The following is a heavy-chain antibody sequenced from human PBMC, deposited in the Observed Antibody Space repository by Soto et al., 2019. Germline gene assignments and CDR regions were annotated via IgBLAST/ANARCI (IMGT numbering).Heavy chain of an antibody. J-gene: IGHJ5*02. CDR1: GGSFSGYY. D-gene: IGHD3-10*01. CDR2: INHSGST. CDR3: ARAGRSYYYGSGSYYNRNWFDP. Sequence: SETLSLTCAVYGGSFSGYYWSWIRQPPGKGLEWIGEINHSGSTNYNPSLKSRVTISVDTSKNQFSLKLSSVTAADTAVYYCARAGRSYYYGSGSYYNRNWFDPWGQGTLVT. V-gene: IGHV4-34*01.